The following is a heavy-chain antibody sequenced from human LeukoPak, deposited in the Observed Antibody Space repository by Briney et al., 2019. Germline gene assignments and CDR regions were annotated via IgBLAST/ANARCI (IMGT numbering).Heavy chain of an antibody. CDR1: GYTFTSDG. D-gene: IGHD3-10*01. J-gene: IGHJ5*02. V-gene: IGHV1-18*01. Sequence: AAPVKVSCKASGYTFTSDGISWVRQAPGQGLEWMGWISAYNGNTNYAQTLQGRVTMTTDTSTSTAYMELRSLRSADTAVYYCARYYGSGTEGWFDPWGQGTLVTVSS. CDR2: ISAYNGNT. CDR3: ARYYGSGTEGWFDP.